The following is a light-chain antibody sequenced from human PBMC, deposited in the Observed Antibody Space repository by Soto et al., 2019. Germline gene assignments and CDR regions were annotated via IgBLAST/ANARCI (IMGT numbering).Light chain of an antibody. V-gene: IGKV1-27*01. CDR1: QGISNY. Sequence: DIQMTQSPSSLSASVGDRVTITCRASQGISNYLAWYQQKPGKVPKLLIYAASTLQTGLPSRFSGSGSGTYITLTISSLQPEDVATYYCQKYNSARITFGQGTRLEIK. CDR2: AAS. CDR3: QKYNSARIT. J-gene: IGKJ5*01.